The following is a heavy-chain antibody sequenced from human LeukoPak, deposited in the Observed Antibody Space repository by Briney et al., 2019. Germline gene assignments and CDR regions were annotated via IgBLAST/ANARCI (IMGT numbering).Heavy chain of an antibody. CDR3: AKGVVAATNAAYYGMDV. V-gene: IGHV3-30*18. D-gene: IGHD2-15*01. CDR2: ISYDESDK. Sequence: GGTLRLSCAVSGFPFSNYGMHWVRQAPGKGLEWVAVISYDESDKYYADSVKGRLTISRDNSKNTLYLQMNSLRPEDTAVYYCAKGVVAATNAAYYGMDVWGQGTTVTVSS. J-gene: IGHJ6*02. CDR1: GFPFSNYG.